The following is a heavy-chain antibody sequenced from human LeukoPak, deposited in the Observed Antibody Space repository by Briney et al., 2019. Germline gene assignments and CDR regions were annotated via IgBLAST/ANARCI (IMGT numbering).Heavy chain of an antibody. V-gene: IGHV1-2*06. CDR1: GYTFTGYC. D-gene: IGHD1-7*01. CDR2: INPNSGGT. CDR3: ARDLSGGTGTIVQFDY. Sequence: ASVKVSCKASGYTFTGYCMHWVRQAPGQGLEWMGRINPNSGGTNYAQKFQGRVTMTRDTSISTAYMELSRLRSDDTAVYYCARDLSGGTGTIVQFDYWGQGTLVTVSS. J-gene: IGHJ4*02.